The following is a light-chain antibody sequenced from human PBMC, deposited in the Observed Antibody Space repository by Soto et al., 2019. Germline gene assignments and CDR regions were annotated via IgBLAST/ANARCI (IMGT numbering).Light chain of an antibody. CDR3: CSYAGSSTSYV. Sequence: QSALTQPASVSGSPGQSITISCTGTSSDVGSYNLVSWYQQHPGKAPKLMIYEVSKRPSGVSNRFSGSKSGNTASLTISGLQAEDEADYYCCSYAGSSTSYVLGTGTKVTV. V-gene: IGLV2-23*02. CDR2: EVS. CDR1: SSDVGSYNL. J-gene: IGLJ1*01.